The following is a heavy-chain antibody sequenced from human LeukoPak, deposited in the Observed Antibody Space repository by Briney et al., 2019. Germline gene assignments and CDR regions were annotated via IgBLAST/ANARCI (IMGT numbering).Heavy chain of an antibody. J-gene: IGHJ4*02. CDR2: INQPGSQK. V-gene: IGHV3-7*03. D-gene: IGHD1-20*01. CDR1: GFTFSYSW. Sequence: GGSLRLSCVASGFTFSYSWMIWVRQAPGKGLEWVANINQPGSQKYHVDSVKGRFTISRDNSRNSLFLQMNSLRAEDTAVYYCAKCPPRTINFDYWGQGTLVTVSS. CDR3: AKCPPRTINFDY.